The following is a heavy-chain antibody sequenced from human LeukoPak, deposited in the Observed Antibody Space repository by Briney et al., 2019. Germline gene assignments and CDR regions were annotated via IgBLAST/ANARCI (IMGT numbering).Heavy chain of an antibody. CDR2: ISAYNGNT. J-gene: IGHJ4*02. CDR1: GYTFTSYG. Sequence: ASVKVSCKASGYTFTSYGISWVRPAPGQGLEWMGWISAYNGNTNYAQKLQGRVTMTTDTSTSTAYMELRSLRSDDTAVYYCAREGRRITMIVRPDYWGQGTLVTVSS. D-gene: IGHD3-22*01. V-gene: IGHV1-18*01. CDR3: AREGRRITMIVRPDY.